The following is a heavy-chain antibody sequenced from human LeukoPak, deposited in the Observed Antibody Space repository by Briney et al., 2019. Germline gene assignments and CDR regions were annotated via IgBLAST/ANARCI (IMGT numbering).Heavy chain of an antibody. CDR2: IYYSGST. V-gene: IGHV4-59*01. CDR1: GGSISSYY. CDR3: ARIPPSLRFLEWLPTENAFDI. Sequence: SETLSLTCTVSGGSISSYYWSWIRQPPGKGLEWIGYIYYSGSTNYNPSLKSRVTISVDTSKNQFSLKLSSVTAADTAVYYCARIPPSLRFLEWLPTENAFDIWGQGTMVTVSS. D-gene: IGHD3-3*01. J-gene: IGHJ3*02.